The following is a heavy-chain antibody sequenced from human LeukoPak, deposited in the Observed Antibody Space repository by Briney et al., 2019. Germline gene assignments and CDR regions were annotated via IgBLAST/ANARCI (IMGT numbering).Heavy chain of an antibody. Sequence: WGSLRLACAVSGFTFSNYGMSWVRQAPGKGLEWVSVISSSGDSTYYADSVKGRFTISRDNSKNTLYLQMNGLRAEDTAIYYCAKDDGNNAKLLLDYWGQGTLVTVSS. J-gene: IGHJ4*02. CDR1: GFTFSNYG. CDR2: ISSSGDST. D-gene: IGHD2/OR15-2a*01. V-gene: IGHV3-23*01. CDR3: AKDDGNNAKLLLDY.